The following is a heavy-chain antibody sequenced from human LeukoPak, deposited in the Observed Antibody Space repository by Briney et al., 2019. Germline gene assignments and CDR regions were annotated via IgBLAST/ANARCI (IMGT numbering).Heavy chain of an antibody. V-gene: IGHV4-4*07. CDR2: IHTSGST. J-gene: IGHJ5*02. CDR1: GGSISSYY. D-gene: IGHD3-22*01. CDR3: APPPYYYEANGYSVA. Sequence: SETLSFTCTVSGGSISSYYWSWIRQPAGKGLEWIGRIHTSGSTNYNPSLKSRVTMSVDKSKNQFSLNLSSVTAADTAVYYCAPPPYYYEANGYSVAWGQGTLVTVSS.